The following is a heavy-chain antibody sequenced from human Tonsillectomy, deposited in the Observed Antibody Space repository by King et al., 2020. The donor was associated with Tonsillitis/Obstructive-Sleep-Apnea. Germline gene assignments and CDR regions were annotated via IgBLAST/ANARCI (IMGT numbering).Heavy chain of an antibody. J-gene: IGHJ3*02. CDR2: INTNTGNP. CDR3: ASGDSWSDEDAFYI. CDR1: GYTFTSYA. Sequence: VQLVQSGSELKKPGASVKVSCKASGYTFTSYAMNWVRQAPGQGLEWMGWINTNTGNPTYAQGFTGRFVFSLDTTVSTAYLQISSLKAEDTAVYYCASGDSWSDEDAFYIWGQGTMVTVSS. D-gene: IGHD3-3*01. V-gene: IGHV7-4-1*02.